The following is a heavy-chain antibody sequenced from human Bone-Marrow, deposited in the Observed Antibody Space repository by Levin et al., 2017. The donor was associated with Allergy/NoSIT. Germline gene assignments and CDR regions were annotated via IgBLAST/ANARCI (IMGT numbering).Heavy chain of an antibody. V-gene: IGHV5-51*01. D-gene: IGHD4-17*01. J-gene: IGHJ4*02. Sequence: GESLKISCEGSGYNFATSYIGWVRQLPGKGLEWVAIIYPADSDAKYSPSFQGHVTISADRSITTAYLQWSSLKASDTALYYCATLPLYGDYAYFDHWGQGTQVTVSS. CDR2: IYPADSDA. CDR3: ATLPLYGDYAYFDH. CDR1: GYNFATSY.